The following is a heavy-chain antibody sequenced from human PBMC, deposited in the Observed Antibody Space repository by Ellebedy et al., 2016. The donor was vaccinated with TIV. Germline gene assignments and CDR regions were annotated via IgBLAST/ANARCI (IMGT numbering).Heavy chain of an antibody. J-gene: IGHJ4*02. CDR3: ARDGARRLSQYYGSGNYYYDLGNLDY. CDR2: ISPYSGST. V-gene: IGHV1-18*01. Sequence: AASVKVSCKTSDYTFTNYGISWVRQAPGQGLEWMGWISPYSGSTNYAQQLQGRVTMTTDTSTSTAYMELRSLTSDDTAVYYCARDGARRLSQYYGSGNYYYDLGNLDYWGQGTLVTVSS. CDR1: DYTFTNYG. D-gene: IGHD3-10*01.